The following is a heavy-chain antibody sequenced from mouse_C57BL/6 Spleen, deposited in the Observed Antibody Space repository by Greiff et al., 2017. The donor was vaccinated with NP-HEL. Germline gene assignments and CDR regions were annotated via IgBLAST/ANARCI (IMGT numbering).Heavy chain of an antibody. J-gene: IGHJ2*01. V-gene: IGHV1-39*01. D-gene: IGHD3-2*02. CDR1: GYSFTDYN. Sequence: EVKLVESGPELVKPGASVKISCKASGYSFTDYNMNWVKQSNGKSLEWIGVINPNYGTTSYNQKFKGKATLTVDQSSSTAYMQLNSLTSEDSAVYYCASAQATLDFDYWGQGTTLTVSS. CDR2: INPNYGTT. CDR3: ASAQATLDFDY.